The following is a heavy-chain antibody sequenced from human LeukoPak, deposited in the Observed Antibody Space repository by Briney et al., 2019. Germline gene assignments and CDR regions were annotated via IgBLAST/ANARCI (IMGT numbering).Heavy chain of an antibody. CDR2: IIPIFGTA. D-gene: IGHD6-6*01. J-gene: IGHJ4*02. CDR3: AIEARPLHY. V-gene: IGHV1-69*06. CDR1: GYTFTGYY. Sequence: GASVKVSCKASGYTFTGYYMHWVRQAPGQGLEWMGGIIPIFGTANYAQKFQGRVTITADKSTSTAYMELSSLRSEDTAVYYCAIEARPLHYWGQGTLVTVSS.